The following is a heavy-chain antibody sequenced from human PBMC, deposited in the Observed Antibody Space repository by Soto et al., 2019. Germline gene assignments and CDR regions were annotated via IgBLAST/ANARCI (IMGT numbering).Heavy chain of an antibody. CDR3: AKDYCGSASCFVADY. V-gene: IGHV3-23*01. J-gene: IGHJ4*02. D-gene: IGHD2-2*01. CDR2: ISGSGGNT. CDR1: GFTFSSYA. Sequence: EVQMLESGGGLVQPGGSLRLSCAASGFTFSSYAISWVRQAPGKGLEWVSAISGSGGNTDYADSVKGRFTISRDNSKNTLYLQMNSLRAEDTAVYYCAKDYCGSASCFVADYWGQGTLVTVSS.